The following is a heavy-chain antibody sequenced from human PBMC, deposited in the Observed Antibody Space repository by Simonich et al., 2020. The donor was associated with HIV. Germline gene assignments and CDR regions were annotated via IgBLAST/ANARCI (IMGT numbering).Heavy chain of an antibody. CDR2: ISYDGNNQ. D-gene: IGHD1-1*01. V-gene: IGHV3-30*07. J-gene: IGHJ4*02. CDR3: VRGGEKQLPHS. Sequence: VQLVESGGGVVQPGRSLRLSCAASGFNFSNYAIYWVRQAPGKGLEWVAVISYDGNNQYYADSVKGRFTISRDNSKNTLYLQMNNLRAEDTAVYYCVRGGEKQLPHSWGQGTLVTVSS. CDR1: GFNFSNYA.